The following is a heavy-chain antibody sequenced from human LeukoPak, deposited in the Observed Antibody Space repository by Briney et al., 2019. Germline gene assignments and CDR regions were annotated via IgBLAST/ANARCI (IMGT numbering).Heavy chain of an antibody. CDR3: GRGGGGGSSWVEGALDY. CDR1: GFTFSSYW. D-gene: IGHD6-13*01. CDR2: IKQDGSEK. Sequence: QPGGSLRLSCAASGFTFSSYWMSWVRQAPGKGLEWVANIKQDGSEKYYVDSVKGRFTISRDNAKNSLYLQMNSLRAEDTAVYYWGRGGGGGSSWVEGALDYWGQGTLVTVSS. V-gene: IGHV3-7*01. J-gene: IGHJ4*02.